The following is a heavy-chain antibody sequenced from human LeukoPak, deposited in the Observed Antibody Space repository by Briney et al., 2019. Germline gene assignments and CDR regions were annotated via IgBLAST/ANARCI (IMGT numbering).Heavy chain of an antibody. CDR2: IKQDGSEK. CDR3: TRSYDY. J-gene: IGHJ4*02. V-gene: IGHV3-7*01. CDR1: GFTFSSYW. Sequence: GGSLRLSCAVSGFTFSSYWMAWVRQAPGKGLEWVANIKQDGSEKYYVDSVKGRFTISGDNAKNSLYLQMNSLRAKDTAVYYCTRSYDYWGQGTLVTVSS.